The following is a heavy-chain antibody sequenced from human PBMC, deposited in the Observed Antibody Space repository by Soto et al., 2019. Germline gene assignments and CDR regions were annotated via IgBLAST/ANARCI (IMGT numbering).Heavy chain of an antibody. Sequence: SETLSLTCTVSGGSTSSDNYWSWIRQPPGKGLEWIGHIYYSGNTDYNPSLKSRLAISIDTSKNQFSLKLGSVTAADTAVYFCAREGGESSDGLYYFDSWGQGSLVTVSS. CDR1: GGSTSSDNY. V-gene: IGHV4-30-4*01. J-gene: IGHJ4*02. CDR3: AREGGESSDGLYYFDS. CDR2: IYYSGNT. D-gene: IGHD3-16*01.